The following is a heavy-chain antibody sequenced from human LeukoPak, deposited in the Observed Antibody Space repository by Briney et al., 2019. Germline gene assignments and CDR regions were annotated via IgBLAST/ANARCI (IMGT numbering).Heavy chain of an antibody. J-gene: IGHJ4*02. CDR2: ISSSGGST. CDR1: GFRFSNYA. Sequence: GGSLRLSCAASGFRFSNYAVSWVRQAPGKGLEWVSGISSSGGSTFYADSVKGQFAISRDNSKNTLYLQMNSLRAEDTAVYYCAIIIAVSSSLDYWGQGTLVTVSS. D-gene: IGHD6-19*01. V-gene: IGHV3-23*01. CDR3: AIIIAVSSSLDY.